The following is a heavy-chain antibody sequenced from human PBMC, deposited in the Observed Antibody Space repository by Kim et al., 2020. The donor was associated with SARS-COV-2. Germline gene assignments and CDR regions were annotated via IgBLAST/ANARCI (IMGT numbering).Heavy chain of an antibody. CDR2: INHSGST. J-gene: IGHJ5*02. V-gene: IGHV4-34*01. CDR3: ARATKDYGATYNWFDP. D-gene: IGHD4-17*01. Sequence: SETLSLTCAVYGGSFSGYYWSWIRQPPGKGLEWIGEINHSGSTNYNPSLKSRVTISVDTSKNQFSLKLSSVTAADTAVYYCARATKDYGATYNWFDPWGQGTLVTVSS. CDR1: GGSFSGYY.